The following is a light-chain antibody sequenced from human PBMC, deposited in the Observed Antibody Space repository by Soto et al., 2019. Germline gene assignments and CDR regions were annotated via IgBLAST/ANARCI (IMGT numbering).Light chain of an antibody. CDR1: QDIYSY. Sequence: DIQMTQSPSSLSASVGDRVTITCRASQDIYSYLAWYQQKPGEIPNLLIYDASTLQSGVPSRFSGSGSGTDFSLTISTLQPEDVATYYCQRYNDGPFNFGPGTKVHI. CDR2: DAS. J-gene: IGKJ3*01. CDR3: QRYNDGPFN. V-gene: IGKV1-27*01.